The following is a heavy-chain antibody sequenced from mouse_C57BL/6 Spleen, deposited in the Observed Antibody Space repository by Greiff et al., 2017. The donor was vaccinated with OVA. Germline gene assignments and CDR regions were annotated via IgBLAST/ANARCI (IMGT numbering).Heavy chain of an antibody. V-gene: IGHV3-1*01. Sequence: EVKLVESGPGMVKPSQSLSLTCTVTGYSITSGYDWHWIRHFPGNKLEWMGYISYSGSTNYNPSLKSRISITHDTSKNHFFLKLNSVTTEDTATYYCARGVNYYAMDYWGQGTSVTVSS. CDR2: ISYSGST. D-gene: IGHD2-13*01. CDR3: ARGVNYYAMDY. J-gene: IGHJ4*01. CDR1: GYSITSGYD.